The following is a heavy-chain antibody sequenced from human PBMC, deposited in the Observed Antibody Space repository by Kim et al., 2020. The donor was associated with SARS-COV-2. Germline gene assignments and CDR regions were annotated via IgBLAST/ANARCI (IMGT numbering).Heavy chain of an antibody. J-gene: IGHJ5*02. CDR3: ARGFDP. Sequence: YYRRSTTHTPSLRSSVPISLDTSKSQFPLKLSSVTAADTAVYYCARGFDPWGQGTLVTVSS. V-gene: IGHV4-59*09. CDR2: YYRRST.